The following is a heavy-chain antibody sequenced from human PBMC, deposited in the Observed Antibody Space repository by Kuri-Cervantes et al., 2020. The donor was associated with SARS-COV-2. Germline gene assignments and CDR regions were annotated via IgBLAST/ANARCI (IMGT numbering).Heavy chain of an antibody. V-gene: IGHV1-24*01. CDR2: FDPEDGET. Sequence: ASVKVSCKVSGYTLTELSMHWVRQAPGKGLEWMGGFDPEDGETIYAQKFQGRVTMTRDTSTSTVYMELSSLRSEDTAVYYCARDYYGSGSYNHFDYWGQGTLVTVSS. CDR1: GYTLTELS. CDR3: ARDYYGSGSYNHFDY. J-gene: IGHJ4*02. D-gene: IGHD3-10*01.